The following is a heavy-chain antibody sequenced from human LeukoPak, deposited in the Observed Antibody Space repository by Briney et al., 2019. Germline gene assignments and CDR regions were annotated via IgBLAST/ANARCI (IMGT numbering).Heavy chain of an antibody. CDR1: GYIFTSYY. V-gene: IGHV1-46*04. CDR2: INPSGGST. Sequence: ASVKVSCKASGYIFTSYYMHWVRQAPGEGLEWMGIINPSGGSTSYAQKLQGRLTMTRDTSTSTVYMELSSLRSEDTAVYYCARSSGHTYGFDYWGQGTLVTVSS. D-gene: IGHD5-18*01. J-gene: IGHJ4*02. CDR3: ARSSGHTYGFDY.